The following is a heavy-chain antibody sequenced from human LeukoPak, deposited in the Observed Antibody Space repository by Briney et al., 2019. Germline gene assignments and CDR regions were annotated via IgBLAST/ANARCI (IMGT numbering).Heavy chain of an antibody. CDR3: AKDYYDSSGYYNYGMDV. D-gene: IGHD3-22*01. V-gene: IGHV3-30*18. Sequence: GGSLRLSRAASGFTFSSYGMHWVRQAPGKGLEWVAVISYDGSNKYYADSVKGRFTISRDNSKNTLYLQMNSLRAEDTAVYYCAKDYYDSSGYYNYGMDVWGQGTTVTVSS. CDR2: ISYDGSNK. CDR1: GFTFSSYG. J-gene: IGHJ6*02.